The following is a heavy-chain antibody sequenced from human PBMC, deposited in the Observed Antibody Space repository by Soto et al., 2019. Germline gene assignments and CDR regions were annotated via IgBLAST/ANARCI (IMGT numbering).Heavy chain of an antibody. Sequence: PSETLSLTCSVSGGSITRGGYYWNWIRQLPGGGLEWIGYISYSGSSYYNPSLESRVTVSIDTSANQFSLKVTSMTAADTAVYFCARAHTYYYDSGSYSKQSFYFDFWGQGTLVTVSS. D-gene: IGHD3-22*01. CDR3: ARAHTYYYDSGSYSKQSFYFDF. CDR2: ISYSGSS. CDR1: GGSITRGGYY. V-gene: IGHV4-31*03. J-gene: IGHJ4*02.